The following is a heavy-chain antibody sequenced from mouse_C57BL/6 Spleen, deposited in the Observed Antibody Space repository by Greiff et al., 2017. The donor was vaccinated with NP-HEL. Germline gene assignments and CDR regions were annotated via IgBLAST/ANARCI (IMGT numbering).Heavy chain of an antibody. V-gene: IGHV5-12*01. Sequence: EVKLVESGGGLVQPGGSLKLSCAASVFTFSDYYMYWVRQTPEKRLEWVAYISNGGGSTYYPDTVKGRFTISRDNAKNTLYLQMSRLKSEDTAMYYCARRGYSNYAMDYWGQGTSVTVSS. CDR2: ISNGGGST. CDR3: ARRGYSNYAMDY. J-gene: IGHJ4*01. CDR1: VFTFSDYY. D-gene: IGHD2-5*01.